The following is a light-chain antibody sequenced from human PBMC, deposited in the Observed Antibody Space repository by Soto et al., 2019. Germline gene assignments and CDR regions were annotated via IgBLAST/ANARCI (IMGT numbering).Light chain of an antibody. Sequence: DIQMTQSPSSLPASVGDTVTITCQASQDIRNSLNWYQQKPGKAPNLLIYDAFNLETGVSSRFSGSGSGTGFTFTISSLQPEDIATYYCQQYDNRLTFGGGTKVEIK. J-gene: IGKJ4*01. CDR3: QQYDNRLT. CDR2: DAF. CDR1: QDIRNS. V-gene: IGKV1-33*01.